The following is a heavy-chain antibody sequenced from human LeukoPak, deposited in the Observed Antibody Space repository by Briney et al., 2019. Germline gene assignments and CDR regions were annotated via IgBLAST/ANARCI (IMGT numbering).Heavy chain of an antibody. V-gene: IGHV1-69*13. J-gene: IGHJ5*02. CDR1: GGTFSSYA. CDR3: ARDRGQQLDWFDP. Sequence: SVKVSCKASGGTFSSYAISWVRQAPGQGLDWMGGVIPISGTANYAQKFQGRVTITADESTSTAYMELSSLRSEDTAVYYCARDRGQQLDWFDPWGQGTLVTVSS. D-gene: IGHD6-13*01. CDR2: VIPISGTA.